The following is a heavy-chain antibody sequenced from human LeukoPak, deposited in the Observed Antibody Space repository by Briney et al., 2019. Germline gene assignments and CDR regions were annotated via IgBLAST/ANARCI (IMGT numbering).Heavy chain of an antibody. CDR3: ATGHSYGYDY. CDR2: VKGDGRTT. Sequence: GGSLRLSCATSGLTFSDFWMHWVRQPPGKGLVWVALVKGDGRTTIYADSVKGRFTISRDNAKNTLYLQMNSLRADDSGVYYCATGHSYGYDYWGQGVLVTVSS. V-gene: IGHV3-74*01. J-gene: IGHJ4*02. D-gene: IGHD5-18*01. CDR1: GLTFSDFW.